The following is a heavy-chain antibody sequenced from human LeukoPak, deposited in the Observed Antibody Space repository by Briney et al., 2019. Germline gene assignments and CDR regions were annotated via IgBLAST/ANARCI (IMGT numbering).Heavy chain of an antibody. Sequence: PSETLSLTCTVSGGSISNYYWSWFRQPPGKGLQGIGFISHSGSTNSKPSLKSRVTISVDTSKNQFSMKLSSVTAADTAVYYCARLYCSSTSCPTTTDAFDIWGQGTMVTVSS. CDR3: ARLYCSSTSCPTTTDAFDI. J-gene: IGHJ3*02. D-gene: IGHD2-2*01. V-gene: IGHV4-59*01. CDR1: GGSISNYY. CDR2: ISHSGST.